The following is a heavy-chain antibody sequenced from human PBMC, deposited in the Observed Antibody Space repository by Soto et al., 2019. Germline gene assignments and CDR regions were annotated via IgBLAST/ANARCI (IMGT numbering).Heavy chain of an antibody. V-gene: IGHV3-30*03. CDR2: ISYDGSNK. D-gene: IGHD3-9*01. Sequence: HPGGSLRLSCAASGFTFSSYGMHWVRQAPGKGLEWVAVISYDGSNKYYADSVKGRFTISRDNSKNTLYLQMNSLRAEDTAVYYCARLDLRDWPHFDYWGQGTLVTVSS. J-gene: IGHJ4*02. CDR3: ARLDLRDWPHFDY. CDR1: GFTFSSYG.